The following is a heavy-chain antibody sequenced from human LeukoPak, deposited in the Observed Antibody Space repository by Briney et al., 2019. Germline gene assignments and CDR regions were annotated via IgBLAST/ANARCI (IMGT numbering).Heavy chain of an antibody. CDR2: ISGSGHNT. V-gene: IGHV3-23*01. CDR3: AKDPNGDYVGAFDM. J-gene: IGHJ3*02. CDR1: GFTFTNYA. Sequence: GGSLRLSCAASGFTFTNYAITWIRQAPGKGLEWVSTISGSGHNTYYADSVQGRFTISRDNSKNTLFLQMNSLRAEDTAVYYCAKDPNGDYVGAFDMWGQGQWSPSLQ. D-gene: IGHD4-17*01.